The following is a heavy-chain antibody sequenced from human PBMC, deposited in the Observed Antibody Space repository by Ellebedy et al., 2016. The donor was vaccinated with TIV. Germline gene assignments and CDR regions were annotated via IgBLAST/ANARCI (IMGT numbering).Heavy chain of an antibody. V-gene: IGHV3-21*01. D-gene: IGHD1-1*01. CDR3: AREKSGHKWNDGFDS. Sequence: GESLKISCAASGFTFSDYSMNWVRQAPGKGLEWVSSISSSGNYRYHGDSVKGRFTISRDNAKNSLYLQMNSLRAEDTAAYYCAREKSGHKWNDGFDSWGQGTLVTVSS. CDR1: GFTFSDYS. CDR2: ISSSGNYR. J-gene: IGHJ4*02.